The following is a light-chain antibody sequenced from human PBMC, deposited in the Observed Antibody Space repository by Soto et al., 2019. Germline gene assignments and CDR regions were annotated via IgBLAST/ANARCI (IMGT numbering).Light chain of an antibody. J-gene: IGKJ4*01. V-gene: IGKV1-33*01. CDR3: QQYHILLT. CDR1: QDISNY. CDR2: GAS. Sequence: DIPMTQSPSSLSASVGDRVTITCQASQDISNYLNWYQQKPGKAPKLLIYGASNLETGVPSRFSGSGSGTDFTFTISSLQPEDIATYYCQQYHILLTFGGGTKVEI.